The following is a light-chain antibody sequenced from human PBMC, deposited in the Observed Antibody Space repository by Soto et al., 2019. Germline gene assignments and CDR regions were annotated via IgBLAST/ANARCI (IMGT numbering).Light chain of an antibody. V-gene: IGKV1-9*01. CDR2: AGY. CDR1: QDVSDF. CDR3: QYLNGAPTIT. J-gene: IGKJ5*01. Sequence: DIQLTQSPSILSASVVDRVTLTCRASQDVSDFLAWYQHPPGKAPNLLIYAGYTLQSGVPSRLSGSGSGTEFSLTITGLQPEDFVTYYCQYLNGAPTITFGQGTRLEI.